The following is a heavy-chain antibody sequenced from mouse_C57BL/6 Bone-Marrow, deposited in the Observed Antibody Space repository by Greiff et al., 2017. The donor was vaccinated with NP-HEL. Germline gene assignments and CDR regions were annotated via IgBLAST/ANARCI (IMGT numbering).Heavy chain of an antibody. Sequence: QVTLKESGPGILQSSQTLSLTCSFSGFSLSTSGMGVSWIRQPSGKGLEWLAHIYWDDDKRYNPSLKSRLTISKDTSRNQVFLKITSVDTADTATYYCARSEVTSWYFDVWGTGTPVTVSS. J-gene: IGHJ1*03. CDR1: GFSLSTSGMG. V-gene: IGHV8-12*01. CDR3: ARSEVTSWYFDV. CDR2: IYWDDDK. D-gene: IGHD2-2*01.